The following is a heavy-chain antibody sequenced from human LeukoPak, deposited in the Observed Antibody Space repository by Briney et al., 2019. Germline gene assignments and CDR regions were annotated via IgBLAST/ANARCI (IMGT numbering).Heavy chain of an antibody. D-gene: IGHD2-8*02. CDR2: IYHSGST. Sequence: SETLSLTCAVSGGSISSGGYSWSWIRQPPGKGLGWIGYIYHSGSTYYNPSLKSRVTISVDRSKNQFSLKLSSVTAADTAVYYCARAQGGVSPYFDYWGQGTLVTVSS. CDR3: ARAQGGVSPYFDY. V-gene: IGHV4-30-2*01. CDR1: GGSISSGGYS. J-gene: IGHJ4*02.